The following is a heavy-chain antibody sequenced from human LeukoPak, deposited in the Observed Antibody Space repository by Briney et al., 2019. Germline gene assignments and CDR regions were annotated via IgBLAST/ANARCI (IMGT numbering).Heavy chain of an antibody. CDR2: IYPGDSDT. D-gene: IGHD3-9*01. V-gene: IGHV5-51*01. J-gene: IGHJ6*02. CDR1: GYSFTSYW. Sequence: GESLKISCKGSGYSFTSYWIGWVRQMPGKGLEWMGIIYPGDSDTRYSPSFQGQVTISADKSISTAYLQWSSLKASDTAMYYCASRDFDWLRDYYYGMDVWGQGTTVTVFS. CDR3: ASRDFDWLRDYYYGMDV.